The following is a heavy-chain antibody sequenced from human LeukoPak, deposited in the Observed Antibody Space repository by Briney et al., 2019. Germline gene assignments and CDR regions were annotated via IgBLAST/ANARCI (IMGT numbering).Heavy chain of an antibody. CDR3: TKAALAGTGFDY. CDR1: GFTSDDYA. CDR2: ISWNSGSI. D-gene: IGHD6-19*01. Sequence: PGRSLRLSCTAYGFTSDDYAMHWVRQPPRKGLEWVLGISWNSGSIGYADSVKGRFTISRDNAKNSLYLQMNSLRAEDMALYYCTKAALAGTGFDYWGQGTLVTVSS. J-gene: IGHJ4*02. V-gene: IGHV3-9*02.